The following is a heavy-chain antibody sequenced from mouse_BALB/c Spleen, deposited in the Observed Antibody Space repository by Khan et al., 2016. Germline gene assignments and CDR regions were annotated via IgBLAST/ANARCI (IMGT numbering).Heavy chain of an antibody. CDR2: INPSTGYT. CDR3: SRVGGDYAMDD. Sequence: VQLQESGAELAKPGASVKMSCKASGYTFTSYWMHWVKQRPGQGLEWIGYINPSTGYTEYNQKFKDKATLTADKSSSTAYMQLSSLTSEDSAVYYCSRVGGDYAMDDWGVGTSVTVSS. J-gene: IGHJ4*01. V-gene: IGHV1-7*01. CDR1: GYTFTSYW.